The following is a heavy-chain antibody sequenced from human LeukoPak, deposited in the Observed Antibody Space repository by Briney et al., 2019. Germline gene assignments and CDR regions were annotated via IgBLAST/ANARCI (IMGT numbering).Heavy chain of an antibody. CDR1: GFTVSSNY. CDR3: AKEFPRTWGGGSHFDY. Sequence: GGSLRLSCAASGFTVSSNYMSWVRQAPGKGLEWVSVIYSGGSTYYADSVKGRFTISRDNSKNTLYLQMNSLRAGDTAVYYCAKEFPRTWGGGSHFDYWGQGTLVTVSS. V-gene: IGHV3-66*01. J-gene: IGHJ4*02. D-gene: IGHD3-16*01. CDR2: IYSGGST.